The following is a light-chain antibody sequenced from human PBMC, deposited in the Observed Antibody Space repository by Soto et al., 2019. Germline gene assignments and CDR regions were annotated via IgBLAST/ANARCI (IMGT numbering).Light chain of an antibody. Sequence: DIQMTQSPSTLSGSVGDRVTITCRASQTISSWLAWYQQKPGKAPKLLIYKASTLTSGVPSRFSGSGSGTEFTLTISSLQPDDFATYYCQHHNSYSEAFDQGTKVELK. J-gene: IGKJ1*01. V-gene: IGKV1-5*03. CDR1: QTISSW. CDR3: QHHNSYSEA. CDR2: KAS.